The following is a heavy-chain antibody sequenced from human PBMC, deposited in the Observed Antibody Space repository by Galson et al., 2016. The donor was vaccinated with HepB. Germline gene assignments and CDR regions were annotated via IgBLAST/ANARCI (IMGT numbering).Heavy chain of an antibody. CDR3: AREDCSAGSCYSGVGY. Sequence: SLRLSCAASGFTFSTYYMIWVRQAPGKGLEWVANIKQDESLKSYVDSVKGRFTISRDNAKNSLFLEMNSLRADDTAVYYCAREDCSAGSCYSGVGYWGQGTLVTVSS. V-gene: IGHV3-7*01. J-gene: IGHJ4*02. CDR1: GFTFSTYY. CDR2: IKQDESLK. D-gene: IGHD2-15*01.